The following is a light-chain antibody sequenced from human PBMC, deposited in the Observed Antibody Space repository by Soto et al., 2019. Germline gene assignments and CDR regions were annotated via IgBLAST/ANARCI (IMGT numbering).Light chain of an antibody. CDR2: EGS. J-gene: IGLJ2*01. CDR3: CSYAGSSTL. CDR1: SSDVGSYNL. Sequence: QSALTQPASVSGSPGQSITISCTGTSSDVGSYNLVSWYQQHPGKAPKLMIYEGSKRPSGVSNRSSGSKSGNTASLTISGLQAEDEADYYCCSYAGSSTLFGGGPKLTVL. V-gene: IGLV2-23*01.